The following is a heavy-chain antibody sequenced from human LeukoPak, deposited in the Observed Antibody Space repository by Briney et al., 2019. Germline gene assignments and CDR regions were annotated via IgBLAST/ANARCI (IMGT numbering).Heavy chain of an antibody. CDR2: INYSGST. CDR1: GGSISSYY. Sequence: SDTLSLTCTVSGGSISSYYWSWIRQPPGKGLEWMGYINYSGSTNYNPSLKSRVSISVDTSKNQFSLKLSSVTAADTAVYYCARLRVKGHSSSVGIDYWGQGTLVTVSS. D-gene: IGHD6-13*01. CDR3: ARLRVKGHSSSVGIDY. J-gene: IGHJ4*02. V-gene: IGHV4-59*07.